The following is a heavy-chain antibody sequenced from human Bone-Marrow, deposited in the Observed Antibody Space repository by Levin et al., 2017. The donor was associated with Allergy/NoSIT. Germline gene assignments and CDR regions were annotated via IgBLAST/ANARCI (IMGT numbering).Heavy chain of an antibody. CDR2: MRQDGGEI. CDR3: ARDPDGYDY. V-gene: IGHV3-7*01. J-gene: IGHJ4*02. D-gene: IGHD5-24*01. CDR1: GFTLGHYW. Sequence: GESLKISCAASGFTLGHYWMTWVRQAPGKGLEWVASMRQDGGEIHYVDSVRGRFTISRDNAKNSLYLQMTNLRVEDTAVYYCARDPDGYDYWGQGTLVTVSS.